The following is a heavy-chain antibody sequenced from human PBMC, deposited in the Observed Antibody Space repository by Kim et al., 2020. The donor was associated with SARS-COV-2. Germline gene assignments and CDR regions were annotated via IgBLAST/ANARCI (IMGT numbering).Heavy chain of an antibody. CDR1: GYTFTSYA. Sequence: ASVKVSCKASGYTFTSYAMHWVRQAPGQRLEWMGWINAGNGNTKYSQKFQGRVTITRDTSASTAYMELSSLRSEDTAVYYCARTFGVATYMDVWGKGTTVTVSS. D-gene: IGHD3-3*01. J-gene: IGHJ6*03. CDR2: INAGNGNT. V-gene: IGHV1-3*01. CDR3: ARTFGVATYMDV.